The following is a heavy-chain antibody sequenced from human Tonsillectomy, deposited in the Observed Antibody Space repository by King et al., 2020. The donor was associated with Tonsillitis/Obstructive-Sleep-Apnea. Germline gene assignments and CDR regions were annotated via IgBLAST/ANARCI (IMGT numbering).Heavy chain of an antibody. D-gene: IGHD3-22*01. V-gene: IGHV3-30*04. CDR2: ISYDGSNK. J-gene: IGHJ6*02. Sequence: VQLVESGGGVVQPGRSLRLSCAASGFTFSSYAMHWVRQAPGKGLEWVAVISYDGSNKYYADSGKGRFTISRDNSKNTLYLQMNSLRAEDTAVYYCAREDDSSGYYYYYYYGMDVWGQGTTVTVSS. CDR1: GFTFSSYA. CDR3: AREDDSSGYYYYYYYGMDV.